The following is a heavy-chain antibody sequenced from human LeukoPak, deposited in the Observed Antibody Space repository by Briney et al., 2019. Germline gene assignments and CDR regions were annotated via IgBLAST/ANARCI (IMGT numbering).Heavy chain of an antibody. V-gene: IGHV4-34*01. CDR2: INHSGST. Sequence: SETLSLTCAVYGGSFSGYYWSWIRQPPGKGLEWIGEINHSGSTNYNPSLKSRVTISVDTSKNQFSLKLSSVTAADTAVYYCARGGCGTYYDFWSGFIFDYWGQGTLVTVSS. J-gene: IGHJ4*02. CDR1: GGSFSGYY. CDR3: ARGGCGTYYDFWSGFIFDY. D-gene: IGHD3-3*01.